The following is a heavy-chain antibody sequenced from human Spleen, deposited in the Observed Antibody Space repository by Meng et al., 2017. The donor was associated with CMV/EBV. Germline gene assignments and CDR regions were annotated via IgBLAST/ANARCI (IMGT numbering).Heavy chain of an antibody. CDR2: ITHSGST. CDR3: APGFRSWSGSYSS. D-gene: IGHD1-26*01. J-gene: IGHJ4*02. Sequence: QVQPGQWSAGLFKPSESTALVCGFDGAALSCYWIWVRQPPGKGLEWIGEITHSGSTNYNVSLKSRVTISIDTAKNQFSLKLSSVTATDTAVYYCAPGFRSWSGSYSSWGQGTLVTVFS. V-gene: IGHV4-34*01. CDR1: GAALSCY.